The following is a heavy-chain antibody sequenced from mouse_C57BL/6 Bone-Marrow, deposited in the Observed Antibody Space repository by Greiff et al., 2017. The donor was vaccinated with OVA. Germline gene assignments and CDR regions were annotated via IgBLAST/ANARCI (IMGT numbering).Heavy chain of an antibody. Sequence: QVQLQQSGPELVKPGASVKISCKASGYAFSSSWMNWVKQRPGKGLEWIGRIYPGDGDTNYNGKFKGKATLTADKSSSTAYMQLSSLTSEDSAVYFCARFWYYGKDFDYWGQGTTLTVSS. CDR1: GYAFSSSW. CDR2: IYPGDGDT. V-gene: IGHV1-82*01. D-gene: IGHD1-1*01. CDR3: ARFWYYGKDFDY. J-gene: IGHJ2*01.